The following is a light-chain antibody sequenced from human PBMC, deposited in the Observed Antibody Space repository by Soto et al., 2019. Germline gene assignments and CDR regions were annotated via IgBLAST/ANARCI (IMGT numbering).Light chain of an antibody. CDR3: GAWDDSLNAVV. CDR1: SPNIGSNT. V-gene: IGLV1-44*01. CDR2: TDD. Sequence: QLVLTQPPSASGTPGQRVTISCSGTSPNIGSNTVKWYQQYPGAAPSVLIYTDDQRSSGVPDRFSGSRSGTSASLAISGLQSEDEADYYCGAWDDSLNAVVFGGGTKVTVL. J-gene: IGLJ2*01.